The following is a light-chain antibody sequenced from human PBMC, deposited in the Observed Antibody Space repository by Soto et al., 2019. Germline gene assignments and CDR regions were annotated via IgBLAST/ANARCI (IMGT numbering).Light chain of an antibody. V-gene: IGKV1-5*03. Sequence: DSQIDHCASSLSAYIGDNATITSRDSQRIDTWLAWYQQTPGTAPKLLIYKATILQSGVPSRFSGSGSGTEFTLAIISLQPDDFATYYCQEYATFSPWRYGQGTKVDIK. CDR1: QRIDTW. CDR2: KAT. CDR3: QEYATFSPWR. J-gene: IGKJ1*01.